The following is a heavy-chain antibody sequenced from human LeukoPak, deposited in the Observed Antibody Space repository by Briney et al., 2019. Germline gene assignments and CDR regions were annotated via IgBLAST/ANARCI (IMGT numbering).Heavy chain of an antibody. D-gene: IGHD3-3*01. CDR3: AKDGGI. CDR1: GFTFTTYA. J-gene: IGHJ3*02. Sequence: GGSLRLSCAASGFTFTTYAMTWVRQAPGKGLEWVSAISNSGGNTYYANSVKGRFTISRDNSKNTLYLQMNSLRAEDTAVYYCAKDGGIWGQGTMVTVSS. V-gene: IGHV3-23*01. CDR2: ISNSGGNT.